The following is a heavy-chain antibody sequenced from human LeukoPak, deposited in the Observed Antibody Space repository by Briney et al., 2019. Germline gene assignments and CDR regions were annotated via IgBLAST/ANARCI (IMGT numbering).Heavy chain of an antibody. CDR3: AKDRAWEVRGFGDYDY. D-gene: IGHD3-10*01. CDR1: RFTFSSYG. J-gene: IGHJ4*02. V-gene: IGHV3-30*02. Sequence: GGSLRLSCAASRFTFSSYGMHWVRQAPGKGLEGVAFIRYDRSNEYYADSVKGRFTISRDNSKNTLYLQMNSLRPEDTAVYYCAKDRAWEVRGFGDYDYWGQGTLVTVSS. CDR2: IRYDRSNE.